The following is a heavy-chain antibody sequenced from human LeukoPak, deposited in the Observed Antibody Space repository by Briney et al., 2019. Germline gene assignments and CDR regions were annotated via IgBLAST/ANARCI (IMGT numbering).Heavy chain of an antibody. J-gene: IGHJ4*02. CDR3: ARDGYGDYNRGLD. Sequence: PGRSLRLSCAASGFTFSSYGMHWVRQAPGKGLEWVAVISYDGSNKYYADSVKGRFTISRDNSKNTLYLQMNSLRAEDTAVYYCARDGYGDYNRGLDWGQGTLVTASS. V-gene: IGHV3-30*03. CDR2: ISYDGSNK. D-gene: IGHD4-17*01. CDR1: GFTFSSYG.